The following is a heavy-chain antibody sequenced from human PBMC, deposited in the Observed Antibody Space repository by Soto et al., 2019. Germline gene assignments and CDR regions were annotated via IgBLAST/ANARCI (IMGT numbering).Heavy chain of an antibody. Sequence: PGGSLRLSCTASGITFDDYAMSWVRQAPGKGLEWVSVISESGGSTHYADSVRGRFTVSRDNSKNSLSLRMNSLRDEDTAVYFCAKRSPYSSGWYSPIFDYWGQGALVTVS. D-gene: IGHD6-13*01. CDR3: AKRSPYSSGWYSPIFDY. CDR2: ISESGGST. CDR1: GITFDDYA. J-gene: IGHJ4*02. V-gene: IGHV3-23*01.